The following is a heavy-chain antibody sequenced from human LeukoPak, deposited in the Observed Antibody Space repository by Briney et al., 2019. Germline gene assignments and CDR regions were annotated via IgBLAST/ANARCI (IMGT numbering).Heavy chain of an antibody. J-gene: IGHJ3*02. Sequence: PSEILSLTCAVSGGSITGDHWSWIRQPPGKGLEWIGKIDFDGRTDYNPSLKSRVTISLDTPNNHFSLHLSSVTAADTAFYYCAKSNGYGLVDIWGQGTMVTVSS. CDR1: GGSITGDH. CDR2: IDFDGRT. CDR3: AKSNGYGLVDI. D-gene: IGHD3-10*01. V-gene: IGHV4-59*01.